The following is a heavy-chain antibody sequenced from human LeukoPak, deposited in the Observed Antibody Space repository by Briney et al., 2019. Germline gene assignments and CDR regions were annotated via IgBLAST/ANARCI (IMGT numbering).Heavy chain of an antibody. J-gene: IGHJ4*02. CDR3: ARGYCTSTSCYNDY. D-gene: IGHD2-2*01. CDR1: GFTFSTYA. V-gene: IGHV3-30*04. CDR2: TSYDVSNK. Sequence: GGSLRLSCAASGFTFSTYAMHWVRQAPGKGLEWVAATSYDVSNKYHADSVKGRFTISRDNSKNTLYLQMDSLRAEDTAVYYCARGYCTSTSCYNDYWGQGTLVTASS.